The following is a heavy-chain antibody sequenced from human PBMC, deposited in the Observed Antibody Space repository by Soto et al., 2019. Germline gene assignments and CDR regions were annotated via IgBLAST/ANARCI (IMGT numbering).Heavy chain of an antibody. V-gene: IGHV4-59*01. CDR2: IYYSGST. J-gene: IGHJ4*02. Sequence: ASETLSLTCTVSGGSISRYYWSWIRQPPGKGLEWIGYIYYSGSTNYNPSLKSRVTISVDTSKNQCSLKLSSVTAADTAVYYCARASYYSDSFGYFLDSWGQGTLVTVSS. D-gene: IGHD3-22*01. CDR1: GGSISRYY. CDR3: ARASYYSDSFGYFLDS.